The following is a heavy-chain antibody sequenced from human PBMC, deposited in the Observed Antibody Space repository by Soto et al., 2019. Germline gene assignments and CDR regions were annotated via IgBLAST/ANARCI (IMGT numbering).Heavy chain of an antibody. D-gene: IGHD3-22*01. CDR2: IKSERNGGIT. Sequence: GGSLRLSCIASGFTFNYAWMNWVRLAPGKGLEWVGRIKSERNGGITDYAAPVKGRFTISRDDSKNTLYLQMNSLRSEDTAVYYCTTDGGAFYYHSTGGLVFDVWGKGKMVTVSS. J-gene: IGHJ3*01. V-gene: IGHV3-15*07. CDR1: GFTFNYAW. CDR3: TTDGGAFYYHSTGGLVFDV.